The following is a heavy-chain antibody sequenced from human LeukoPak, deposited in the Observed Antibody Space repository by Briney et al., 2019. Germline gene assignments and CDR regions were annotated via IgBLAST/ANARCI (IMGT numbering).Heavy chain of an antibody. D-gene: IGHD1-26*01. Sequence: ASVKVSCKASGYTFTGYYMHWVRQAPGQGLEWMGWINPNSGGTNYAQKFQGRVTMTRDTSISTAYMELSRLRSDDTAVYYCARGRFPPVGAQYGMDVWGQGTTVTVSS. CDR2: INPNSGGT. CDR3: ARGRFPPVGAQYGMDV. CDR1: GYTFTGYY. V-gene: IGHV1-2*02. J-gene: IGHJ6*02.